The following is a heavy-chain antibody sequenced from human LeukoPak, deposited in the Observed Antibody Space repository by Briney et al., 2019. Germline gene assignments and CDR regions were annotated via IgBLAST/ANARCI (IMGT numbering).Heavy chain of an antibody. D-gene: IGHD3-10*01. J-gene: IGHJ6*02. CDR3: AKVFRSGSIQGMDV. CDR2: IWYDGSNK. CDR1: GFTFSSYG. Sequence: GGSLRLYCAASGFTFSSYGMYWVRQAPGKGLEWVAVIWYDGSNKYYADSVKGRFTISRDNSKNTLYLQMNSLRAEDTAVYYCAKVFRSGSIQGMDVWGQGTTVTVSS. V-gene: IGHV3-33*06.